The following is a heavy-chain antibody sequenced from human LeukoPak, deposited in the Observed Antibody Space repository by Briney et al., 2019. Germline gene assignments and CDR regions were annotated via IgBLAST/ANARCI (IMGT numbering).Heavy chain of an antibody. CDR3: ARDGDSSGWYNWFDP. V-gene: IGHV1-69*13. D-gene: IGHD6-19*01. CDR2: IIPIFGTA. J-gene: IGHJ5*02. CDR1: GYTFTSYY. Sequence: ASVKVSCKASGYTFTSYYMHWVRQAPGQGLEWMGGIIPIFGTANYAQKFQGRVTITADESTSTAYMELSSLRSEDTAVYYCARDGDSSGWYNWFDPWGQGTLVTVSS.